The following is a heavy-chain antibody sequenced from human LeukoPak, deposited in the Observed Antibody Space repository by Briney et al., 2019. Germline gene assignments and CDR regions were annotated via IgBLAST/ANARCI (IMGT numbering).Heavy chain of an antibody. Sequence: PGGSRRLSCAVSGFTVTDNYMSWVRQAPGKGLQWVSVIYPDGRTYYADSVKGRFTISRDISRNTLLLQMNSLRPDDTAVHYCARTNPVSGDYDYWGQGTLVTVSS. CDR2: IYPDGRT. CDR1: GFTVTDNY. V-gene: IGHV3-53*01. D-gene: IGHD4-17*01. J-gene: IGHJ4*02. CDR3: ARTNPVSGDYDY.